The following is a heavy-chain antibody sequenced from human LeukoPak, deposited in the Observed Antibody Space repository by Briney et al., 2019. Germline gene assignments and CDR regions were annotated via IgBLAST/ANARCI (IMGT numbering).Heavy chain of an antibody. D-gene: IGHD3-22*01. CDR2: IRYDGSNK. CDR1: GFTFSSYG. V-gene: IGHV3-30*02. Sequence: PGGSLRLSCAASGFTFSSYGMHWVRQAPGKGLEWVAFIRYDGSNKYYADSVKGRFTISRDNSKNTLYLQMNSLRAEDTAVYYCARDVYYYDSSGYSQSLRFDYWGQGTLVTVSS. CDR3: ARDVYYYDSSGYSQSLRFDY. J-gene: IGHJ4*02.